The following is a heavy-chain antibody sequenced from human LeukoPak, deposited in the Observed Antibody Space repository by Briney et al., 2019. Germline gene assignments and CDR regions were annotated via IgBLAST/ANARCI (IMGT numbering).Heavy chain of an antibody. Sequence: GGSLRLSCAASGFTFSSYAMSWVRQAPGKGLEWVSAISGSGSTIYYADSVKGRFTISRDNAKNSLYLQMNSLRAEDTAVYYCARGVELDYWGQGTLVTVSS. CDR2: ISGSGSTI. J-gene: IGHJ4*02. CDR3: ARGVELDY. D-gene: IGHD1-1*01. V-gene: IGHV3-23*01. CDR1: GFTFSSYA.